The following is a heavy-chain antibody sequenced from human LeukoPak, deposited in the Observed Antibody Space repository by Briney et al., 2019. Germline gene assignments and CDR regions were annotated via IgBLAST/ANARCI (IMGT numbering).Heavy chain of an antibody. CDR1: GFTFSSYA. V-gene: IGHV3-23*01. CDR2: ISGSGGST. J-gene: IGHJ4*02. D-gene: IGHD3-22*01. CDR3: AKDMAYYYDSSGSIPAFDY. Sequence: PGGSLRLSCAASGFTFSSYAISWVRQAPGKGLEWVSAISGSGGSTYYADSVKGRFTISRDNSKNTLYLQMNSLRAEDTALYYCAKDMAYYYDSSGSIPAFDYWGQGTLVTVSS.